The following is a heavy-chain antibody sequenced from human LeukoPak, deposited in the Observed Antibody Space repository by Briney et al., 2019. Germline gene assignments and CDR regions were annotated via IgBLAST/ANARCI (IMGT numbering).Heavy chain of an antibody. CDR3: ARDVDCSSTSCSRPFGY. CDR1: GYTFTSYG. Sequence: ASVKVSCKASGYTFTSYGISWVRQAPGQGLEWMGWISAYNGNTNYAQKLQGRVTMTTDTSTSTAYMELRSLRSDDTAVYYCARDVDCSSTSCSRPFGYWGQGTLVTFSS. J-gene: IGHJ4*02. V-gene: IGHV1-18*01. CDR2: ISAYNGNT. D-gene: IGHD2-2*01.